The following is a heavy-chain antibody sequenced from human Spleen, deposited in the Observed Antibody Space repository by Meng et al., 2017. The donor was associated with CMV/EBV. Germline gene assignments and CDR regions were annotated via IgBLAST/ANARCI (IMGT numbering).Heavy chain of an antibody. CDR1: GGSISSYY. V-gene: IGHV4-59*01. Sequence: SETLSLTCTVSGGSISSYYWSWIRQPPGKGLEWIGYIYYSGSTNYNPSLKSRVTISVDTSKNQFSLKLSSVTAADTAVYYCARDRGTVPAANYYYYYGMDVWGQGTTVTVSS. J-gene: IGHJ6*02. CDR2: IYYSGST. CDR3: ARDRGTVPAANYYYYYGMDV. D-gene: IGHD2-2*01.